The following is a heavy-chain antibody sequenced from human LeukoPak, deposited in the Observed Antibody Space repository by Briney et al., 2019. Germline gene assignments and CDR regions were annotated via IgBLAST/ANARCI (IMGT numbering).Heavy chain of an antibody. D-gene: IGHD3-22*01. CDR2: IIPIFGTA. CDR1: GGTFSSYA. J-gene: IGHJ4*02. CDR3: ARDHREDMDYYDSSGYLY. Sequence: SVKVSCKASGGTFSSYAISWVRQAPGQGLEWMGGIIPIFGTANYAQKFQGRVTITTAESTSTAYMELSSLRSEDTAVYYCARDHREDMDYYDSSGYLYWGQGTLVTVSS. V-gene: IGHV1-69*05.